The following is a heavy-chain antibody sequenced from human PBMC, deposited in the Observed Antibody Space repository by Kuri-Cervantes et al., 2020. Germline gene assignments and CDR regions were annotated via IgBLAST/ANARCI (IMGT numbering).Heavy chain of an antibody. CDR3: TRSNWNGGGAYDF. V-gene: IGHV3-11*04. Sequence: GGSLRLSCAASGFTFSDYYMSWIRQAPGKGLEWVSYISSSGSTIYYADSVKGRFTISRDNPKNSLYLQMNSLRAEDTAVYYCTRSNWNGGGAYDFWGQGTMVTVSS. CDR2: ISSSGSTI. J-gene: IGHJ3*01. D-gene: IGHD3-16*01. CDR1: GFTFSDYY.